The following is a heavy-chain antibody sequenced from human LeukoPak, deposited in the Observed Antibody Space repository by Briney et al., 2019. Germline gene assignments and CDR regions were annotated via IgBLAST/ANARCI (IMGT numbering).Heavy chain of an antibody. CDR1: GFTFGDYA. J-gene: IGHJ4*02. V-gene: IGHV3-49*04. Sequence: GGSLRLSCTASGFTFGDYAMSWVRQAPGKGLEWVGFIRSKAYGGTTEYAASVKGRFTISRDDSRSIAYLRMSSLKTEDTAVYYCTRARASYYFDYWGQGTLVTVSS. CDR2: IRSKAYGGTT. CDR3: TRARASYYFDY. D-gene: IGHD3-10*01.